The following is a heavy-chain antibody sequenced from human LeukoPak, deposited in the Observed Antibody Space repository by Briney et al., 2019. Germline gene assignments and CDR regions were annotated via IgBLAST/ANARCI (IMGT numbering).Heavy chain of an antibody. J-gene: IGHJ4*02. CDR1: GFTFDDYG. V-gene: IGHV3-21*01. Sequence: PGGSLRLSCAASGFTFDDYGMSWVRQAPGKGLEWVSSISSSSSYIYYADSVKGRFTISRDNAKNSLYLQMNSLRAEDTAVYYCARDVGPRAAAAPFYYWGQGTLVTVSS. CDR3: ARDVGPRAAAAPFYY. D-gene: IGHD6-13*01. CDR2: ISSSSSYI.